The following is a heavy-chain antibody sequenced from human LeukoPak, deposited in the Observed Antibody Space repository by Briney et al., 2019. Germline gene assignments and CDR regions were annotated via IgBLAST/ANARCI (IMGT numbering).Heavy chain of an antibody. D-gene: IGHD3-22*01. CDR1: GFTFSSYT. CDR3: AKDYYDSSNAFDI. Sequence: GGSLRLSCAASGFTFSSYTMSWVRQAPGKGLEWVAVISYDGSNKYYADSVKGRFTISRDNSKNALYLQMNSLRAEDTAVYYCAKDYYDSSNAFDIWGQGTMVTVSS. CDR2: ISYDGSNK. J-gene: IGHJ3*02. V-gene: IGHV3-30*18.